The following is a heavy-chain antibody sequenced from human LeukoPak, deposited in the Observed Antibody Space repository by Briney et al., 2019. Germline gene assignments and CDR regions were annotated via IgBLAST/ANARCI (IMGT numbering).Heavy chain of an antibody. CDR3: ARDLAAACLEF. V-gene: IGHV3-33*01. J-gene: IGHJ4*02. Sequence: GGSLRLSCAASGFTFTDHGMHWVRLAPGRGLEWVANIWFDGSQEYYGDTVKGRFTIFRDISKNTLYLQMNSLRAEDTAVYYCARDLAAACLEFRGQGTLVTVSS. D-gene: IGHD6-6*01. CDR1: GFTFTDHG. CDR2: IWFDGSQE.